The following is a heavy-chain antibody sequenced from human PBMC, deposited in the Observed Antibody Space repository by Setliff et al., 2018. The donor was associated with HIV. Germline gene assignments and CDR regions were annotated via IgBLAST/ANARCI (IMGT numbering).Heavy chain of an antibody. J-gene: IGHJ4*02. D-gene: IGHD3-10*01. Sequence: SGPTLVNPTQTLTLTCTFSGFSLTTSGIRVTWVRQPPGKALEWLARIDWEDDKFYSTSLKTRLTISKDTYKNQVVLTMTNMGPLDTATYFCARTYGSASKLDYWGPGTLVTVS. CDR2: IDWEDDK. CDR1: GFSLTTSGIR. CDR3: ARTYGSASKLDY. V-gene: IGHV2-70*04.